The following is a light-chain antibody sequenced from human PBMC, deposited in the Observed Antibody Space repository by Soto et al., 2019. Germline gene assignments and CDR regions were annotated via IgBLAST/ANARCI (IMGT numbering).Light chain of an antibody. CDR3: SSYAGSNNLI. J-gene: IGLJ1*01. CDR2: DVS. Sequence: QSALTQPPSASGSLGQSVTISCTGTSSDVCGYNHVSWYQQHPGKAPKLLIYDVSHRPSGVPDRFSGSKSGNTASLTVSGLQADDEVDYYCSSYAGSNNLIFGTGTKLTVL. V-gene: IGLV2-8*01. CDR1: SSDVCGYNH.